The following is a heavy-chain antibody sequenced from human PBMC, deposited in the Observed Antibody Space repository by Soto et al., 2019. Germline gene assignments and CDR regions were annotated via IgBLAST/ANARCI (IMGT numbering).Heavy chain of an antibody. CDR2: ISAYNGNT. J-gene: IGHJ6*02. V-gene: IGHV1-18*01. CDR1: GYTFTSYG. Sequence: ASVKVSCKASGYTFTSYGISWVRQAPGQGLEWMGWISAYNGNTNYTQKLQGRVTMTTDTSTSTAYMELKSLRSDDTAVYYCASRRGYTDYYGMDVWGQGTTVTVSS. D-gene: IGHD1-1*01. CDR3: ASRRGYTDYYGMDV.